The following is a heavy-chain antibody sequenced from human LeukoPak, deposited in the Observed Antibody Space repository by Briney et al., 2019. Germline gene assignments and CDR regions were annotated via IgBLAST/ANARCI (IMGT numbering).Heavy chain of an antibody. V-gene: IGHV4-59*12. CDR2: IYYTGNT. D-gene: IGHD6-19*01. CDR1: GGSITSNY. CDR3: AREGYSSGWYWFDP. J-gene: IGHJ5*02. Sequence: SETLSLTCTVSGGSITSNYWTWIRQPPGKGLEWIGYIYYTGNTNYNPSLKSRVTISVDTSKNQFSLKLSSVTAADTAVYYCAREGYSSGWYWFDPWGQGTLVTVSS.